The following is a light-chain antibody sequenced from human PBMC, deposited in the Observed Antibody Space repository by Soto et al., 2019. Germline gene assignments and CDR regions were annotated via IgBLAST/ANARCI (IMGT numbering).Light chain of an antibody. J-gene: IGKJ2*01. V-gene: IGKV1-39*01. CDR2: AAS. CDR1: QSISSY. CDR3: QQSYSTPPLT. Sequence: DIQMTQSPSSLSASVGDRVTITCRASQSISSYLNWYQQKPGKAPKLLIYAASSLQSGVPSRFSGSGAWTDFTLPISSLQPEDFATYYCQQSYSTPPLTFGQGTKLEIK.